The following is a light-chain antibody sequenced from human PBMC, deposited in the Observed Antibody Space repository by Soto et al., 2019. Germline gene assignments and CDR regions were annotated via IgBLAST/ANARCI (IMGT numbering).Light chain of an antibody. V-gene: IGLV2-14*01. J-gene: IGLJ3*02. CDR1: SSDVGAYKY. CDR3: SSYTTTTAWV. Sequence: QSALTQPASVSGSPGQSITISCTGSSSDVGAYKYVSWFQQHPGKAPKLIIYEVSNRPSGVSDRFSGSKSGNTASLTISGLQAEDEDYYHCSSYTTTTAWVFGGGTKLTVL. CDR2: EVS.